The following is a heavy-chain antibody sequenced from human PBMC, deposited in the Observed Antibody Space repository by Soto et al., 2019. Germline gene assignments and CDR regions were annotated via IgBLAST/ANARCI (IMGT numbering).Heavy chain of an antibody. CDR3: ARARSCTSCYGGGEYDI. J-gene: IGHJ3*02. V-gene: IGHV4-31*03. CDR2: IYYTGTS. Sequence: QVQLKESGPGLVKPSQTLSLTCTVSGGSISIGTSYWNWIRQHPGKGLEGIGYIYYTGTSNYNPSLKSRLRMSLDTSGNQFSLNLSSVTDADTAVYFCARARSCTSCYGGGEYDIWGQGTMVSVSS. CDR1: GGSISIGTSY. D-gene: IGHD2-2*01.